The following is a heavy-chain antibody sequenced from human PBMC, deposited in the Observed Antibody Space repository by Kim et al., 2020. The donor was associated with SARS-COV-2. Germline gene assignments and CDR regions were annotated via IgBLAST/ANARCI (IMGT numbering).Heavy chain of an antibody. V-gene: IGHV4-30-4*01. CDR1: GDSISSGNSY. D-gene: IGHD3-22*01. J-gene: IGHJ6*02. CDR2: IENGGST. CDR3: ARGRVPYDSRGYPLAYYYALDV. Sequence: SETLSLTCTVSGDSISSGNSYWSWLRQSPGKGLEWIGYIENGGSTNYNPSLKSRLTILEDTSKNQFSLKLRSVTAADTAVYYCARGRVPYDSRGYPLAYYYALDVGGPGTTVTVSS.